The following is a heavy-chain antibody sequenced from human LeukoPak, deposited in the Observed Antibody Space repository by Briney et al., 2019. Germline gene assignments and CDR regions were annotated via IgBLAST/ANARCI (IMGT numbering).Heavy chain of an antibody. CDR1: GFTFSSYF. V-gene: IGHV3-33*01. J-gene: IGHJ6*01. D-gene: IGHD2-21*01. Sequence: GGSLRLSCAASGFTFSSYFMHCGRQAPGKGLEWVAVIWYDGSNKYYADSVKGRFTISRDNSKNTLYLQMDSLRAEDTAVYYCAREVAPLYFYYGMHVWGGGPTVTVSS. CDR2: IWYDGSNK. CDR3: AREVAPLYFYYGMHV.